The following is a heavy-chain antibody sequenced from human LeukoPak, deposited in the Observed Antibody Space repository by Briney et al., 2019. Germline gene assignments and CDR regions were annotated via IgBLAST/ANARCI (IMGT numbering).Heavy chain of an antibody. CDR2: ISAYNGNT. CDR1: GYTFTSYG. V-gene: IGHV1-18*01. D-gene: IGHD1-26*01. Sequence: ASVKVSCKASGYTFTSYGISWVRQAPGQGLEWMGWISAYNGNTNYAQKLQGRVTMTTDTSTSTAYMELRSLRSDDTAVYYCAATRFSGSYFGPDAFDIWGQGTMVTVSS. CDR3: AATRFSGSYFGPDAFDI. J-gene: IGHJ3*02.